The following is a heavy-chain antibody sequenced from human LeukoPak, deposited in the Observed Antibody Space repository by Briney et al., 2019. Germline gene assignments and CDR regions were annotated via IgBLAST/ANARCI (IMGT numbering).Heavy chain of an antibody. CDR2: IIPILGIA. Sequence: GASVKVSCKASGGTFSSYAISWVRQAPGQGLEWMGRIIPILGIANYAQKFQGRVTITADKSTSKAYMELSSLRSEDTAVYYCARASGGLAGFDYWGQGTLVTVSS. V-gene: IGHV1-69*04. CDR1: GGTFSSYA. CDR3: ARASGGLAGFDY. J-gene: IGHJ4*02. D-gene: IGHD2-21*01.